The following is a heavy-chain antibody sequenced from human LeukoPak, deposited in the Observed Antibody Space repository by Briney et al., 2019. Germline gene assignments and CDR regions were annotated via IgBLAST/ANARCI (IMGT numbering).Heavy chain of an antibody. CDR1: GGSISSYY. J-gene: IGHJ6*02. CDR2: LYYSGST. Sequence: SETLSLSCADSGGSISSYYRSWSRQPPGKGLEWIGYLYYSGSTNYDPSLKSRVNISVDTSKNQFSLKLSSVTAADTAVYYCARDRIAAAGTVGYYYYYGMDVWGQGTTVTVSS. D-gene: IGHD6-13*01. CDR3: ARDRIAAAGTVGYYYYYGMDV. V-gene: IGHV4-59*01.